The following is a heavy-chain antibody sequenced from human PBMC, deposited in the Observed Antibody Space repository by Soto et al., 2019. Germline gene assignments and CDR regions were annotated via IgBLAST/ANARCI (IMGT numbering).Heavy chain of an antibody. V-gene: IGHV4-59*08. CDR3: ARLFVDYGEGFDP. D-gene: IGHD4-17*01. CDR2: IYYSGST. CDR1: GGSISSYD. Sequence: SETLSLTCTVSGGSISSYDWSWIRQPPWKGLEWIGYIYYSGSTNYNPSLRSRVTISVDTSKNQFSLKLSSVTAADTAVYYCARLFVDYGEGFDPWGKGTLVTVSS. J-gene: IGHJ5*02.